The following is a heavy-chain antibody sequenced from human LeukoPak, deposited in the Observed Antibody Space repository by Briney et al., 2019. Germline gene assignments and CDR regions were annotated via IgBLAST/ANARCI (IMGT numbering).Heavy chain of an antibody. CDR3: ARGGRDGYDDDY. CDR2: IYYSGST. D-gene: IGHD5-24*01. V-gene: IGHV4-59*08. J-gene: IGHJ4*02. CDR1: GGSISSYY. Sequence: PSETLSLTCTVSGGSISSYYWSWIRQPPGKGLEWIGYIYYSGSTNYNPSLKSRVTISVDTSKNQFSLKLSSVTAADTAVYYCARGGRDGYDDDYWGQGTLVTVSS.